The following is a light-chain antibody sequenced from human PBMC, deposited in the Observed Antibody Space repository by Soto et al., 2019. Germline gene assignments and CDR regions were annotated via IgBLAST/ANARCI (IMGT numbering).Light chain of an antibody. J-gene: IGLJ1*01. Sequence: QSALTQPPSASGSPGQSLTISCTGTRSDVGGYNFVSWYQHNPGKAPKLMIFAVSRRPSGVPDRFSGSKSGNTASLTVSGLQAEDEADYYCSSYAGSNNLVFGTGTKLTVL. V-gene: IGLV2-8*01. CDR3: SSYAGSNNLV. CDR1: RSDVGGYNF. CDR2: AVS.